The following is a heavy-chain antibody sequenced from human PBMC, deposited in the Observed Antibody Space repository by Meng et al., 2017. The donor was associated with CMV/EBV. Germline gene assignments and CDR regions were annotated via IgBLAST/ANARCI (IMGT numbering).Heavy chain of an antibody. CDR1: GGASSSSSYY. CDR2: IYYSGST. V-gene: IGHV4-39*07. D-gene: IGHD3-10*01. J-gene: IGHJ4*02. CDR3: VTWLWFGELSGYYFDY. Sequence: QPPLQESAPGLVKPSETLSLTGTVAGGASSSSSYYWGWTRQPPGKGLEWIGSIYYSGSTYYNPSLKSRVTISVDTSKNQFSLKLSSVTAADTAVYYCVTWLWFGELSGYYFDYWGQGTLVTVSS.